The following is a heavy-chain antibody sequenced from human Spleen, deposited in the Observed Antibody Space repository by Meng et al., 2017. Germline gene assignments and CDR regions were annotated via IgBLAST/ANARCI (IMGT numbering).Heavy chain of an antibody. CDR3: ARALLRYYDILTGSYL. CDR1: GGTFSRYA. Sequence: SVKVSCKGCGGTFSRYAISWVRQAPGQGLEWMGGIIPIFGTANYAQKFQGRVTITTDESTSTAYMELSSLRSEDTAVYYCARALLRYYDILTGSYLWGQGTLVTVSS. V-gene: IGHV1-69*05. D-gene: IGHD3-9*01. J-gene: IGHJ4*02. CDR2: IIPIFGTA.